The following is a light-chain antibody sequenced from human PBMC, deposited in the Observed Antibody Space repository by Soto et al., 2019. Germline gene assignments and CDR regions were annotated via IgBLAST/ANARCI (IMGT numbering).Light chain of an antibody. CDR3: QQYGSSPIT. J-gene: IGKJ5*01. CDR2: GAS. CDR1: QSVSSSY. V-gene: IGKV3-20*01. Sequence: EIVLTQSPGTLSLSPGERATLSCRASQSVSSSYLAWYQQKPGQAPRLLIDGASSRATGIPDRFSGRGSGTDFPLTISRLEPEDCAGYYCQQYGSSPITFGQGTRLEIK.